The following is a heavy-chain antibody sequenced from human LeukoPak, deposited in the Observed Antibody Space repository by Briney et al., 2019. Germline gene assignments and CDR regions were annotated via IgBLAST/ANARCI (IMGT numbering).Heavy chain of an antibody. CDR1: GGSISSGSYY. Sequence: SETLSLTCTVSGGSISSGSYYWSWIRQPAGKGLEWIGRIYTSGSTNYNPSLKSRVTISVDTSKNQFSLKLSSVTAADTAVYYCAREVGRFVQDWFDPWGQGTLVTVSS. CDR3: AREVGRFVQDWFDP. CDR2: IYTSGST. J-gene: IGHJ5*02. V-gene: IGHV4-61*02. D-gene: IGHD6-6*01.